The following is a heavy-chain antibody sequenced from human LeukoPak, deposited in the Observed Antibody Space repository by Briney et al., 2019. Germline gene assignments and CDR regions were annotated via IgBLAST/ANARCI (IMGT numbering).Heavy chain of an antibody. CDR3: ARNGYYGRYVDC. Sequence: PSETLSLTCTVSGDSISSYYWSWIRQPPGKGLEWIGYIYYSGSTYYNPSLKSRVTISVDTSKNQFSLKLSSVTAADTAVYYCARNGYYGRYVDCWGQGTLVTVSS. CDR2: IYYSGST. CDR1: GDSISSYY. V-gene: IGHV4-59*08. J-gene: IGHJ4*02. D-gene: IGHD3-10*01.